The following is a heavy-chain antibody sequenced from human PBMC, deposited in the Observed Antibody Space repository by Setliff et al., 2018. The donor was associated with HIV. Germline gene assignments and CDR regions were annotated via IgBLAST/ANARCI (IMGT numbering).Heavy chain of an antibody. V-gene: IGHV4-31*03. CDR2: IYYSGGT. CDR3: AGSIVVVTAAPLT. Sequence: PSETLSLTCTVSGGSISSGGYYWSWIRQHPGKGLEWIGYIYYSGGTYYNPSLKSRVTISVDTSKNQFSLKLSSVTAADTAVYYCAGSIVVVTAAPLTWGQGTVVTVSS. D-gene: IGHD2-21*02. CDR1: GGSISSGGYY. J-gene: IGHJ3*01.